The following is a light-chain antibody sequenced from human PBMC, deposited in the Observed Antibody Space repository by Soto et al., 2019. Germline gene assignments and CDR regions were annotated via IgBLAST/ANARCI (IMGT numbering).Light chain of an antibody. J-gene: IGKJ4*01. CDR1: QSVSSS. CDR3: QQYGSSPLT. V-gene: IGKV3-20*01. Sequence: IVLTQAPVTLSLSPGERATLSCRASQSVSSSLAWYQQKPGQTPKVLIYRASTRATGIPDRFSGSGSGTDFTLTISRLEAEDFAVYYCQQYGSSPLTFGGGTKVDIK. CDR2: RAS.